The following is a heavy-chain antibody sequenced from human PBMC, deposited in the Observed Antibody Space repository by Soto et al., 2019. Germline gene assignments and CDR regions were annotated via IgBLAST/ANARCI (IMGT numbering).Heavy chain of an antibody. J-gene: IGHJ6*02. CDR2: INAGNGNT. CDR3: ARALPYYDFWSGPNYYYYGMDV. Sequence: RASVKVSCKASGYTFTSYAMHWVRQAPGQRLEWMGWINAGNGNTKYSQKFQGRVTITRDTSASTAYMELSSLRSEDTAVYYCARALPYYDFWSGPNYYYYGMDVWGQGTTVTVSS. D-gene: IGHD3-3*01. CDR1: GYTFTSYA. V-gene: IGHV1-3*01.